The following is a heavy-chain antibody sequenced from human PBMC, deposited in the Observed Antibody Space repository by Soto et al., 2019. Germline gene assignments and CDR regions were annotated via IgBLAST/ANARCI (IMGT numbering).Heavy chain of an antibody. CDR1: GCTCRSFG. V-gene: IGHV3-30*18. CDR2: ISPDGSSQ. Sequence: PVGSLRLSCEASGCTCRSFGMRWVRQTPDKGLEWVSVISPDGSSQDYADSVKGRFFTSRDNSRNTLYLQMNSLRIEDTGVYYCTKPRSSLQWPPFDPWGHGTLVTVSS. D-gene: IGHD6-19*01. J-gene: IGHJ5*02. CDR3: TKPRSSLQWPPFDP.